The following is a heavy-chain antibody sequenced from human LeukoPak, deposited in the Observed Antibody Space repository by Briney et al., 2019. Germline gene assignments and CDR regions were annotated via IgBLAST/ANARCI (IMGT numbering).Heavy chain of an antibody. CDR1: GFTFDDYA. J-gene: IGHJ4*02. D-gene: IGHD6-13*01. V-gene: IGHV3-9*01. Sequence: PGGSLRLSCAASGFTFDDYAMHWVRQAPGKGLEWVSGISWNSGSIGYADSVKGRFTISRDNAKNSLYLQMNSLRAEDTALYCCAKDTGSSSWYYFDYWGQGTLVTVSS. CDR2: ISWNSGSI. CDR3: AKDTGSSSWYYFDY.